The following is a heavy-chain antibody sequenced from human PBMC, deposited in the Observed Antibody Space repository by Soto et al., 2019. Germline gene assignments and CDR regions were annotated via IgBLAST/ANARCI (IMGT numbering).Heavy chain of an antibody. CDR3: ARVLGRAVAGTGAFDI. V-gene: IGHV1-3*01. J-gene: IGHJ3*02. D-gene: IGHD6-19*01. Sequence: QVQLVQSGAEVKKPGASVKVSCKASGYTFTSYAMHWVRQAPGQRLEWMGWMNAGNGNTKYSQKFQGRVTITRDTSASTAYMELSSLRSEDTAVYYCARVLGRAVAGTGAFDIWGQGTMVTVSS. CDR2: MNAGNGNT. CDR1: GYTFTSYA.